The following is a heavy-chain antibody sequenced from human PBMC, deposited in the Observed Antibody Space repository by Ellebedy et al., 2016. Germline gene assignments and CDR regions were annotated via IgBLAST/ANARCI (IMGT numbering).Heavy chain of an antibody. CDR1: GFTFSSYS. Sequence: GESLKISCAASGFTFSSYSMNWVRQAPGKGLEWVSSISSSSSYIYYADSVKGRFTISRDNAKNSLYLQMNSLRVEDTAVYYCAKALKYNLVAFDMWGQGTMVTVSS. CDR3: AKALKYNLVAFDM. J-gene: IGHJ3*02. D-gene: IGHD1-14*01. CDR2: ISSSSSYI. V-gene: IGHV3-21*04.